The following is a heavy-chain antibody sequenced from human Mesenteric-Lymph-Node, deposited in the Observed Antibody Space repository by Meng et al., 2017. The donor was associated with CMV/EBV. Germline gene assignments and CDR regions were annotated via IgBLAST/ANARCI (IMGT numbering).Heavy chain of an antibody. CDR3: ARGGRYSGRNPDS. V-gene: IGHV1-46*01. J-gene: IGHJ4*02. CDR1: GYTFTSYY. Sequence: CKASGYTFTSYYMHWVRQAPGQGLEWMGVINPSGGSTYYAQKFQGRVTMTRDTSTSTVYLELSSLRSEDTAVYYCARGGRYSGRNPDSWGLGTLVTVSS. D-gene: IGHD1-26*01. CDR2: INPSGGST.